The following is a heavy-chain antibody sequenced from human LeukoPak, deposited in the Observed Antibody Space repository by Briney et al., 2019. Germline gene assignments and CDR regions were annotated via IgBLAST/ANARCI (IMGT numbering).Heavy chain of an antibody. Sequence: GGSLRLSCAASGFTFSSYWMSWVRQAPGKGLEWVANIKQDGSEKYYVDSVKGRFTISRDNAKNSLYLQMNSLRAEDTALYYCAKDKYYDSSGSYFDYWGQGTLVTVSS. D-gene: IGHD3-22*01. CDR1: GFTFSSYW. CDR3: AKDKYYDSSGSYFDY. CDR2: IKQDGSEK. J-gene: IGHJ4*02. V-gene: IGHV3-7*03.